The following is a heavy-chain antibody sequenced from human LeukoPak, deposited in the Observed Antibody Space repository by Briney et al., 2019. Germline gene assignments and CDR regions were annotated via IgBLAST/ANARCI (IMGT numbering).Heavy chain of an antibody. Sequence: GASVTVSFTASGYTFTSYGISWVRQAPGQGLAWMGWISAYNGNTNYAQKLQGRVTMTTDTSTSTAYMELRSLRSDDTAVYYCARGVITFGGVIVPGSYWGQGTLVTVSS. D-gene: IGHD3-16*02. CDR2: ISAYNGNT. V-gene: IGHV1-18*01. CDR3: ARGVITFGGVIVPGSY. J-gene: IGHJ4*02. CDR1: GYTFTSYG.